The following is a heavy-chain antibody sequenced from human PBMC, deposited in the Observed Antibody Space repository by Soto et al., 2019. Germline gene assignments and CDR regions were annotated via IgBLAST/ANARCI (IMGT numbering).Heavy chain of an antibody. CDR3: ARDRLRGSGYYTYY. CDR2: IYTSGST. D-gene: IGHD3-3*01. J-gene: IGHJ4*02. Sequence: SETLSLTCTVSGGSISSYYWSWIRQPAGKGLEWIGRIYTSGSTNYNPSLKSRVTMSVDTSKNQFSLKLSSVTAADTAVYYCARDRLRGSGYYTYYWGQGTLVTVSS. CDR1: GGSISSYY. V-gene: IGHV4-4*07.